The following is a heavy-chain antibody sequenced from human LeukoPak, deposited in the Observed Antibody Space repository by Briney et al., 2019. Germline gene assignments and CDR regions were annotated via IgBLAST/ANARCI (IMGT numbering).Heavy chain of an antibody. J-gene: IGHJ5*02. CDR3: TTQRSRITMVRGVIRSDH. CDR1: GFTFSNAR. D-gene: IGHD3-10*01. CDR2: IKSKTDGGTT. Sequence: GGSLRLSCAASGFTFSNARMSWVRQGPGKGLEWVGRIKSKTDGGTTDYAAPVKGRFTISRDDSKNTLYLQMNSLKTEDTAVYYCTTQRSRITMVRGVIRSDHWGQGTLVTVSS. V-gene: IGHV3-15*01.